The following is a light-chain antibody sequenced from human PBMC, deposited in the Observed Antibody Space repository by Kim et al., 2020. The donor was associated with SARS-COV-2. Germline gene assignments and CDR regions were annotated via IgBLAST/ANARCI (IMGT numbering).Light chain of an antibody. Sequence: SPRERATLCCSASQSVSSSYLAWCQQKPAQAPRLLIYGASSRATGIPDRFSGSGSGTDFTLTISRLEPEDFAVYYCQQYGSSPLYTFGQGTKLEI. CDR1: QSVSSSY. J-gene: IGKJ2*01. CDR3: QQYGSSPLYT. V-gene: IGKV3-20*01. CDR2: GAS.